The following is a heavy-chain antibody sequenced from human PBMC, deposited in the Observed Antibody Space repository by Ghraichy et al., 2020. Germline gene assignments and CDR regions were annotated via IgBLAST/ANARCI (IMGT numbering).Heavy chain of an antibody. Sequence: GGSLRLSCVGSGFTFSGYNMNWVRQAPGGRLEWVSYITSTSRFISYADSVKGRFTVSRDNAQSSLYLEMKSLSDEDTAVYYYARASKVVRFYFYDAMYVWGQGTTVTGSS. D-gene: IGHD2-15*01. CDR1: GFTFSGYN. V-gene: IGHV3-48*02. CDR3: ARASKVVRFYFYDAMYV. CDR2: ITSTSRFI. J-gene: IGHJ6*02.